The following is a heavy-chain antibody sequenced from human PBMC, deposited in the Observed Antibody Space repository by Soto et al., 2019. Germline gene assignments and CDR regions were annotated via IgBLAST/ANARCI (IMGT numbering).Heavy chain of an antibody. V-gene: IGHV4-30-2*01. D-gene: IGHD3-22*01. CDR3: VRDGDYYDSAGYLTI. CDR2: IFHSGHT. Sequence: QLQLQESGSGLVKPSQTLSLTCAVSGGSISSGXXXXXXXXXXPGEGLEWIGYIFHSGHTYYNPSLKSRVTISIDTSKNQFSLKLSSVTAADTAVYYCVRDGDYYDSAGYLTIWGQGTMVTVSS. CDR1: GGSISSGXXX. J-gene: IGHJ3*02.